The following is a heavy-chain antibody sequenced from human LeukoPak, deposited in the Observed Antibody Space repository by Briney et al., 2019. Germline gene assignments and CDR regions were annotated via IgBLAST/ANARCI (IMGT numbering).Heavy chain of an antibody. V-gene: IGHV4-39*07. Sequence: SETLPLTCTVSGGSISSSNYYWGWTRQPPGKGLEWFGSISYSGGTSYNPSLRSRVTISVDTSKNQFSLKLSSVTAADTAVYYCARGHITMVRGVIIYDAFDIWGQGTMVTVSS. CDR3: ARGHITMVRGVIIYDAFDI. J-gene: IGHJ3*02. CDR1: GGSISSSNYY. D-gene: IGHD3-10*01. CDR2: ISYSGGT.